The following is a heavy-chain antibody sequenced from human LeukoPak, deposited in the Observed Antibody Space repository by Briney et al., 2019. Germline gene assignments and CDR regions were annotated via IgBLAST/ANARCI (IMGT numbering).Heavy chain of an antibody. J-gene: IGHJ4*02. D-gene: IGHD3-10*01. CDR2: IKQDGSEK. V-gene: IGHV3-7*02. CDR3: ASYSSSRGDIEY. CDR1: GFTFSTFW. Sequence: GGSLRLSCAATGFTFSTFWMNWVRQAPGKGLEWVANIKQDGSEKHYLDSTKGRFTISRDNAKNSLYLQMNSLRAEDTAVYYCASYSSSRGDIEYWGQGTLVTVSS.